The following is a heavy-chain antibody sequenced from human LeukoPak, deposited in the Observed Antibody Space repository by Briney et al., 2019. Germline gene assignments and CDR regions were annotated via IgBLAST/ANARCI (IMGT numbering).Heavy chain of an antibody. V-gene: IGHV1-18*01. CDR1: GGTFSSYG. CDR2: ISAYNGNT. D-gene: IGHD1-26*01. J-gene: IGHJ4*02. CDR3: ARFSSGSYDY. Sequence: ASVKVSCKASGGTFSSYGISWVRQAPGQGLEWMGWISAYNGNTNYVQKLQGRVTMTTDTSTSTAYMELRGLRSDDTAVYYCARFSSGSYDYWGQGTLVTVSS.